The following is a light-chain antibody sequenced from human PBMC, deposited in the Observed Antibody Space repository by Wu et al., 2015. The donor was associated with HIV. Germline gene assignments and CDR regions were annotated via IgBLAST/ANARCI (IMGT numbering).Light chain of an antibody. CDR3: HQRTTWPRT. V-gene: IGKV3-11*01. CDR1: QSVSRF. CDR2: DTS. J-gene: IGKJ1*01. Sequence: TLSASPGERATLSCRASQSVSRFLAWYQHKPGQTPRVLIYDTSNRAAGIPTRFSGSGFGTDFTLTISSLEPEDFAVYYCHQRTTWPRTFGQGTKVEV.